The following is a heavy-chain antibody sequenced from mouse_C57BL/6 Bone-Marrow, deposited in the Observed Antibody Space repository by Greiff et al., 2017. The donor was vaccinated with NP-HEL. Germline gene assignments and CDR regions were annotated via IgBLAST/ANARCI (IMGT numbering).Heavy chain of an antibody. Sequence: DVKLVESGGGLVQPGGSLKLSCAASGFTFSDYYMYWVRQTPEKRLEWVAYISNGGGSTYYPDTVKGRFTISRDNAKNTLYLQMSRLKSEDTAMYYCASLEGSRAYWGQGTLVTVSA. CDR3: ASLEGSRAY. CDR2: ISNGGGST. D-gene: IGHD3-3*01. V-gene: IGHV5-12*01. CDR1: GFTFSDYY. J-gene: IGHJ3*01.